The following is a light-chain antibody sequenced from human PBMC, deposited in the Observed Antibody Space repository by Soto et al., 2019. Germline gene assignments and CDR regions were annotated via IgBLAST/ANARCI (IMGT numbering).Light chain of an antibody. J-gene: IGLJ1*01. CDR2: EVS. Sequence: QSALTQPPSVSGSPGQSVTISCTGTSSDVGNYNRVSWYQQPPGTAPKVIIYEVSNRPSGVPDRFSGSKSGNTASLTISGLQAEDEADYYCSSYTSSSTSVFGTGTKLTVL. CDR1: SSDVGNYNR. CDR3: SSYTSSSTSV. V-gene: IGLV2-18*02.